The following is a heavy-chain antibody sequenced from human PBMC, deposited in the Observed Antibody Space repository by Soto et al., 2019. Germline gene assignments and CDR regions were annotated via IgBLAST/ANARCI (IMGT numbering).Heavy chain of an antibody. D-gene: IGHD2-8*02. J-gene: IGHJ3*02. V-gene: IGHV3-23*01. CDR1: GFTCSSYD. CDR3: AKATATGGGAFDI. Sequence: EVQMLESGGGLVQPGGSLRLSCAASGFTCSSYDMSWVRQAPGKGLEWVSTILVGGSTHYPDSVKGRFTISRYNSKNTVVLQMNSLTAGDTAVYYCAKATATGGGAFDICGKGTMVTVSS. CDR2: ILVGGST.